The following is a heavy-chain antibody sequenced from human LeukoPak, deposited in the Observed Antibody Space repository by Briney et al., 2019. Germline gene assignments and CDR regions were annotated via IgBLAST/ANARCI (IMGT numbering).Heavy chain of an antibody. D-gene: IGHD3-16*01. V-gene: IGHV3-7*01. J-gene: IGHJ4*02. CDR1: GLTFSDYS. CDR2: IKYDGSEE. Sequence: GGSLRLSCAASGLTFSDYSMNWVRQAPGQGLEWVANIKYDGSEEYYADSVKGRFTISRDNAKNSLSLQMNYVRAGDTAIYYCAYTNHLTYWGQGTLVTVSS. CDR3: AYTNHLTY.